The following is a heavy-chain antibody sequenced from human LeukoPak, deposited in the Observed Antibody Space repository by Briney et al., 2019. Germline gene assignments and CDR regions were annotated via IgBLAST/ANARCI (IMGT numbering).Heavy chain of an antibody. D-gene: IGHD3-22*01. CDR2: INHSGST. J-gene: IGHJ5*02. CDR3: ARGTYDHYYDSNGYSHQEHWFDP. Sequence: SETLSLTCTVSGGSVRSDSYYWSWIRQPPGKGLEWIGEIDHNEDTKWIGEINHSGSTKYNPSLKSRVTISIDTSRNQLSLKMSSVTAADTAVYYCARGTYDHYYDSNGYSHQEHWFDPWGQGTLVTVSS. CDR1: GGSVRSDSYY. V-gene: IGHV4-61*01.